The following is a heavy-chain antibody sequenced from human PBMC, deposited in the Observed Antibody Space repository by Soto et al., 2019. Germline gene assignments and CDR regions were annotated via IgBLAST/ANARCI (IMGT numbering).Heavy chain of an antibody. V-gene: IGHV3-74*01. Sequence: GGSLRLSCVASGFTFSSYWMHWVRQVPGKGLAWVSAISTDGRDTRYADSVKGRFTISRDNAKNTVYLQMNSPRVEDTAVFYCARDFKDRGWGQGTLVTVSS. CDR1: GFTFSSYW. CDR3: ARDFKDRG. CDR2: ISTDGRDT. J-gene: IGHJ4*02. D-gene: IGHD2-15*01.